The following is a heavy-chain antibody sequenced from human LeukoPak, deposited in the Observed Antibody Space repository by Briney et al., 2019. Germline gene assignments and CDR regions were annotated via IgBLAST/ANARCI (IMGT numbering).Heavy chain of an antibody. CDR3: AKGYCSSTSCWRGFAFDI. J-gene: IGHJ3*02. V-gene: IGHV3-30*02. CDR2: IRYDGSNK. CDR1: GFTFSSYG. Sequence: QPGGSLRLSCAASGFTFSSYGMHWVRQAPGKGLEWVAFIRYDGSNKYYADSVEGRFTISRDNSKNTLYLQMNSLRAEDTAVYYCAKGYCSSTSCWRGFAFDIWGQGTMVTVSS. D-gene: IGHD2-2*01.